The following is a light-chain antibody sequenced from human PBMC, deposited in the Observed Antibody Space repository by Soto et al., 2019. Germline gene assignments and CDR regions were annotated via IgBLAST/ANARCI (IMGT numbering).Light chain of an antibody. CDR2: GAS. V-gene: IGKV3-20*01. Sequence: EILFTQSPGTLSLSPGERGTVSCRASQSVSSIYLAWYQQKNGQAPRLLIYGASSRDTGIPDRFSGSGSGTDFTLPISRLEAEDFEVYYCQQYGSLSWTFGQGTKVDI. J-gene: IGKJ1*01. CDR3: QQYGSLSWT. CDR1: QSVSSIY.